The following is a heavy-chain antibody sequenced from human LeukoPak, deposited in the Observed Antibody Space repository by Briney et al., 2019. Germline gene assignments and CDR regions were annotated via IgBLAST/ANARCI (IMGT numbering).Heavy chain of an antibody. D-gene: IGHD5-12*01. J-gene: IGHJ4*02. CDR3: ARDLGRGLGY. CDR2: IYYSGST. V-gene: IGHV4-31*03. CDR1: GGSISSGGYY. Sequence: SQTLSLTCTVSGGSISSGGYYWSWLRQHPGKGLEWIGYIYYSGSTYYNPSLKSRVTISVDTSKNQFSLKLSSVTAADTAVYYCARDLGRGLGYWGQGTLVTVSS.